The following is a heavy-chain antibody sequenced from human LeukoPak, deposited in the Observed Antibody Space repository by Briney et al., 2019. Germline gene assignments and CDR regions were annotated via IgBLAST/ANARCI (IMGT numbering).Heavy chain of an antibody. CDR2: ISGSGGST. CDR3: ANHPPLLAAAGPLWN. CDR1: GFTFSSYA. D-gene: IGHD6-13*01. J-gene: IGHJ4*02. Sequence: PGGSLRLSCAASGFTFSSYAMSWVRQAPGKGLEWVSAISGSGGSTYYTDSVKGRFTISRDNSKNTLYLQMNSLRAEDTAVYYCANHPPLLAAAGPLWNWGQGTLVTVSS. V-gene: IGHV3-23*01.